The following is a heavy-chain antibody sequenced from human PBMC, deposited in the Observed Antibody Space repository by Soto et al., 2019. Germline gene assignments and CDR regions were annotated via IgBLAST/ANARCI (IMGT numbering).Heavy chain of an antibody. V-gene: IGHV3-23*01. CDR3: AKDGYSFHYFDY. CDR1: GVTLSRYA. CDR2: ISGSGGST. J-gene: IGHJ4*02. D-gene: IGHD5-18*01. Sequence: GGARRLPRGGSGVTLSRYAHSVGRRAPGKGLEWVSAISGSGGSTYYADSVKGRFTISRDNSKNTLYLQMNSLRAEDTAVYYCAKDGYSFHYFDYWGQGILVTVSS.